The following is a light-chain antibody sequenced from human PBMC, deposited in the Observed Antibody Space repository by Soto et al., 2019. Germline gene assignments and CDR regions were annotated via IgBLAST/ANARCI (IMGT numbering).Light chain of an antibody. CDR2: GAS. J-gene: IGKJ1*01. CDR3: QQYNNWPWT. V-gene: IGKV3D-15*01. Sequence: EIVMTQSPATLSVSPGERATLSCRASQSVNSKLAWYQQKPGRAPKLLIYGASSRATVIPDRFSGSGSGTDFTLTISNLQSEDFAVYYCQQYNNWPWTFGQGTKVDIK. CDR1: QSVNSK.